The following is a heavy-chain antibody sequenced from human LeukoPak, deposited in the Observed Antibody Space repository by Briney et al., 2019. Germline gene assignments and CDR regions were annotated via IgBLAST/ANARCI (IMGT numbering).Heavy chain of an antibody. J-gene: IGHJ6*02. CDR2: ISYDGSNK. Sequence: PGGSLRLSCAASGSTFSSYAMHWVRQAPGKGLEWVAVISYDGSNKYYADSVKGRFTISRDYSKNTLYLQMNSLRAEDTAVYYCARGYDSTGYSLDYYHGMDVWGQGTTVTVSS. D-gene: IGHD3-22*01. CDR1: GSTFSSYA. V-gene: IGHV3-30*04. CDR3: ARGYDSTGYSLDYYHGMDV.